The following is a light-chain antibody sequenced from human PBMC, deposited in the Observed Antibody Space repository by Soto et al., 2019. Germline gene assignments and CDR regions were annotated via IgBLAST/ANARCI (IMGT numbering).Light chain of an antibody. CDR3: QQRASWVT. V-gene: IGKV3-11*01. Sequence: EFVLTQSPGTLSLSPGERATLSCRASQTVRNNYLAWYQQKPGQAPRLLMYDASNRATGIPARFSGSGSETDFTLTISSLEPEDSAVYYCQQRASWVTFGQGT. J-gene: IGKJ5*01. CDR2: DAS. CDR1: QTVRNNY.